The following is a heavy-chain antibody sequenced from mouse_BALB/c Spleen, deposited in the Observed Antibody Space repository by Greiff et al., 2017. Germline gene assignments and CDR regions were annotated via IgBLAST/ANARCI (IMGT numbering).Heavy chain of an antibody. CDR1: GFSLTGYG. J-gene: IGHJ4*01. CDR3: ARYTVDYAMDY. D-gene: IGHD1-1*01. CDR2: IWGDGST. Sequence: VQGVESGPGLVAPSQCLSITCTASGFSLTGYGVNWVRQPPGKGLEWLGMIWGDGSTDDNSALKSRLSISNDNSKSQVFLKMNSLQTDDTARYYCARYTVDYAMDYWGQGTSVTVSS. V-gene: IGHV2-6-7*01.